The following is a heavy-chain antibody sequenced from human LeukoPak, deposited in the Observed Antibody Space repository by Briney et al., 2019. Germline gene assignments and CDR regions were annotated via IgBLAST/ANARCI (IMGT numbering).Heavy chain of an antibody. CDR2: INPNSGGT. V-gene: IGHV1-2*02. Sequence: ASVKVSCKASGYTFTGYYMHWVRQAPGQGLEWMGWINPNSGGTNYAQKFQGRVTMTRDTSISTAYMELSRLRSDDMAVYYCACSSHYDSSGYYYEPWFDPWGQGTLVTVSS. CDR3: ACSSHYDSSGYYYEPWFDP. J-gene: IGHJ5*02. D-gene: IGHD3-22*01. CDR1: GYTFTGYY.